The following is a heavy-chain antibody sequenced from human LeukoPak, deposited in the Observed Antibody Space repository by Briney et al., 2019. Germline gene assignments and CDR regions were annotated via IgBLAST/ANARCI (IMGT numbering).Heavy chain of an antibody. CDR1: GFMFSTYE. J-gene: IGHJ4*02. Sequence: PGGSLRLSCAASGFMFSTYEMNWVRQAPGKGLEWLSYISYNGRSIYYADSVKGRFTISRDNAKNSLYLQMNSLRAEDTAVYYCARLHVKFYCSGGSCYPGHWGQGTLVTVSS. CDR3: ARLHVKFYCSGGSCYPGH. CDR2: ISYNGRSI. D-gene: IGHD2-15*01. V-gene: IGHV3-48*03.